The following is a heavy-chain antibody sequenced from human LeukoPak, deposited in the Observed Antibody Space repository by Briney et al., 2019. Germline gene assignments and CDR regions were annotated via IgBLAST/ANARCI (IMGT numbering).Heavy chain of an antibody. CDR3: ARDQYSSGWYYFDY. V-gene: IGHV3-53*01. CDR2: IYSGGST. D-gene: IGHD6-19*01. J-gene: IGHJ4*02. CDR1: GFTFSSYW. Sequence: GGSLRLSCAASGFTFSSYWMSWVRQAPGKGLEWVSVIYSGGSTYYADSVKGRFTISRDNSKNTLYLQMNSLRAEDTAVYYCARDQYSSGWYYFDYWGQGTLVTVSS.